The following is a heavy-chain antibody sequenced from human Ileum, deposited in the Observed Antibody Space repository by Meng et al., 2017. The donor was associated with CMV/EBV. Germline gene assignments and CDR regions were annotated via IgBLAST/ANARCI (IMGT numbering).Heavy chain of an antibody. CDR2: IDHTGST. CDR3: ARGGGTPIRGVLPFDF. V-gene: IGHV4-34*01. Sequence: GPGLMRPSVTLSSTCAVYGCSFIPYYWSWIRQSPGKGLEWIAEIDHTGSTNYNPSLRSRVTISIDTSSSHFSLNLTSATAADTAVYYCARGGGTPIRGVLPFDFWGQGTLVTVSS. D-gene: IGHD3-10*01. CDR1: GCSFIPYY. J-gene: IGHJ4*02.